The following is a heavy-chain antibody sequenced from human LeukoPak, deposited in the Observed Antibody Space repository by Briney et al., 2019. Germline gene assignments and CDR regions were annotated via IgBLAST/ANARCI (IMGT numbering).Heavy chain of an antibody. CDR2: ISSSGSTI. CDR1: GFTLSSYE. J-gene: IGHJ6*03. CDR3: AGDKGSSTFGAYYYYMDV. Sequence: PGGSLRLSCAASGFTLSSYEMNWVRQAPGKGLEWVSYISSSGSTIYYADSVKGRFTISRDNAKNSLYLQMNSLRAEDTAVYYCAGDKGSSTFGAYYYYMDVWGKGTTVTVSS. V-gene: IGHV3-48*03. D-gene: IGHD2-2*01.